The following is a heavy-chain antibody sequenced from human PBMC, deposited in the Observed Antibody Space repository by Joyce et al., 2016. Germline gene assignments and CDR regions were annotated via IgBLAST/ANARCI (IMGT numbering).Heavy chain of an antibody. CDR3: ARDIAYGDYAFDI. D-gene: IGHD4-17*01. CDR1: GFTVSGNY. J-gene: IGHJ3*02. CDR2: IYTGGRT. V-gene: IGHV3-66*01. Sequence: EVHLVESGGSLVQPGGSLRLSCVASGFTVSGNYMNWARQAPGKGREWVSVIYTGGRTYYADSVKGRFTISRDNTKNTLYLQMNFVRADDTAVYYGARDIAYGDYAFDIWGQGTMVTVSS.